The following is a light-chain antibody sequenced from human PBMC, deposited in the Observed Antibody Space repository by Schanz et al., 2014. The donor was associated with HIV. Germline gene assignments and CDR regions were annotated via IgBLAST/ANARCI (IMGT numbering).Light chain of an antibody. J-gene: IGLJ2*01. Sequence: QSALTQPRSVSGSPGQSVAISCTGTSSDVGGYNYVSWYQQHPGKAPKLMIYDVTKRPSGVSSRFSGSKSGNTASLTVSGLQAEDEAEYFCSSSSTNTCVFGGGTKLTVL. CDR1: SSDVGGYNY. CDR3: SSSSTNTCV. CDR2: DVT. V-gene: IGLV2-11*01.